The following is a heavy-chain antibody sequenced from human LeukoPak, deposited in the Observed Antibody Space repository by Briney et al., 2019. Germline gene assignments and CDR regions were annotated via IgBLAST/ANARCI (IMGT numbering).Heavy chain of an antibody. CDR2: ISRSSSYI. Sequence: PGGSLRLSCAASGFTFSSYSMNWVRQAPGRGLEWVSSISRSSSYIYYADSVKGRFTISRDNAKNSLYLQMNSLRAEDTAVYYCARVTPDSGYDYAIAVAGYSWFDPWGQGTLVTVSS. CDR1: GFTFSSYS. J-gene: IGHJ5*02. CDR3: ARVTPDSGYDYAIAVAGYSWFDP. V-gene: IGHV3-21*01. D-gene: IGHD5-12*01.